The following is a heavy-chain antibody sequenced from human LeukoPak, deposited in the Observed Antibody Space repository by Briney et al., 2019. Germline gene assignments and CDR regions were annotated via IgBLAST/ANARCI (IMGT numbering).Heavy chain of an antibody. J-gene: IGHJ4*02. CDR3: ARVTRYSSGWLDFDY. V-gene: IGHV4-59*08. CDR1: GGSISSYY. Sequence: SETLSLTCTVSGGSISSYYWSWIRQPPGKGLGWIGYIYYSGSTNYNPSLKSRVTISVDTSKNQFSLKLSSVTAADTAVYYCARVTRYSSGWLDFDYWGQGTLVTVSS. CDR2: IYYSGST. D-gene: IGHD6-19*01.